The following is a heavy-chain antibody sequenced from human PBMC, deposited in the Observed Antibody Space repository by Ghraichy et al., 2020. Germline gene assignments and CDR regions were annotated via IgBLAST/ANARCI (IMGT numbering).Heavy chain of an antibody. V-gene: IGHV4-59*01. CDR1: GGSMNHYF. D-gene: IGHD3-3*01. CDR2: IYESGDT. Sequence: SETLSLTCSVSGGSMNHYFWSWIRQPPGKGLEWIGYIYESGDTIYNPSLKSRVTISTDASENQFSLKLNSVTAADTAVYYCARGASYKDLLSDFYTVLYFDYWGRGSLVTVSS. CDR3: ARGASYKDLLSDFYTVLYFDY. J-gene: IGHJ4*02.